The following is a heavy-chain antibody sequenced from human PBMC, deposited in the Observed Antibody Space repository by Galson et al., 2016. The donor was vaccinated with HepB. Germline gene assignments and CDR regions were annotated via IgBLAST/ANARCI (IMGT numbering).Heavy chain of an antibody. CDR3: ARDASETFWWAYYFDS. D-gene: IGHD2-8*02. J-gene: IGHJ4*02. CDR1: GFTFSTYN. Sequence: SLRLSCAASGFTFSTYNMNWVRRAPGKGLEWVSSISNSNSYIYYTDSVKGRFTISRDNAKNSLYLQMNSLRAEDTAVYYCARDASETFWWAYYFDSWGQRTRVTVSS. CDR2: ISNSNSYI. V-gene: IGHV3-21*01.